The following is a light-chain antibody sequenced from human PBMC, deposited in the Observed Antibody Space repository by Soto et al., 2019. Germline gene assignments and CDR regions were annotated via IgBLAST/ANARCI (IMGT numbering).Light chain of an antibody. CDR1: QSVSNSY. Sequence: EIVLTQSPGTLSLSPGERATLSCRASQSVSNSYVAWYQRKPGQAPRLLIYGASSRATDIPGRFSGSGSGTDFSLTLTRLEPEDFAVYYCQQYGSSPPTFGQGTKVEI. CDR2: GAS. J-gene: IGKJ1*01. CDR3: QQYGSSPPT. V-gene: IGKV3-20*01.